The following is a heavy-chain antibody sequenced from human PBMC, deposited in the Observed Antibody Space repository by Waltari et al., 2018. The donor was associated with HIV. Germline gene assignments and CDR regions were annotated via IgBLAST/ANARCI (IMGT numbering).Heavy chain of an antibody. J-gene: IGHJ4*02. D-gene: IGHD3-3*01. V-gene: IGHV1-8*01. Sequence: QVQLVQSGAEVKKPGASVRVSCKAAGYTFINYDIIWVRQATGEGLEWMGRINPKSDNAGYAQKFKARVTMTRNTSITTAYMELSSRGSEDTGVYFCASLGGGIWSGYRLRRDHYYFDYWGQGTLVTVSS. CDR3: ASLGGGIWSGYRLRRDHYYFDY. CDR2: INPKSDNA. CDR1: GYTFINYD.